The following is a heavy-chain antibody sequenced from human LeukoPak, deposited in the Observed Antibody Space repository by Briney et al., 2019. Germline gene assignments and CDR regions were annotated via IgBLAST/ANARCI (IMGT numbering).Heavy chain of an antibody. CDR3: AQIAPPYDSSGEEFDY. CDR1: GFTFSSYA. J-gene: IGHJ4*02. Sequence: GGSLRLSCAASGFTFSSYAMSWVRQAPGKGLEWVSAISGSGGSTYYADSVKGRFTISRDNSKNTLYLQMNSLRAEDTAVYYCAQIAPPYDSSGEEFDYWGQGTLVTVSS. CDR2: ISGSGGST. V-gene: IGHV3-23*01. D-gene: IGHD3-22*01.